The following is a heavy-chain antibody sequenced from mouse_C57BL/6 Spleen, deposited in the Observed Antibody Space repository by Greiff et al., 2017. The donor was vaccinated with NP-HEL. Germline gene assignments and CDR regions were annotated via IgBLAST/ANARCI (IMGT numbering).Heavy chain of an antibody. J-gene: IGHJ2*01. CDR2: INPNNGGT. Sequence: VQLQQSGPELVKPGASVKISCKASGYTFTDYYMNWVKQSHGKSLEWIGDINPNNGGTSYNQKFKGKATLTVDKSSSTAYMELRSLTSEDSAVYYCARGYSNYEDYWGQGTTLTVSS. V-gene: IGHV1-26*01. CDR3: ARGYSNYEDY. CDR1: GYTFTDYY. D-gene: IGHD2-5*01.